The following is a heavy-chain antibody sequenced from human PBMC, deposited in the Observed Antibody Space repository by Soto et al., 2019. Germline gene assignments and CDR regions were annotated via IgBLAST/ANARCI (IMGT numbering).Heavy chain of an antibody. D-gene: IGHD6-13*01. J-gene: IGHJ4*02. V-gene: IGHV4-31*03. CDR2: IHFSGDT. CDR1: GGSISGGGFY. Sequence: QVQLQESGPGLVEPSQTLSLTCTVSGGSISGGGFYWSWIRQHPGKGLEWIGYIHFSGDTYYNPSLPSRFXXXVXXSKNPFSLKLPSLTAADTAVYFCARGAAGYKLGNYWGQGTLVTVSS. CDR3: ARGAAGYKLGNY.